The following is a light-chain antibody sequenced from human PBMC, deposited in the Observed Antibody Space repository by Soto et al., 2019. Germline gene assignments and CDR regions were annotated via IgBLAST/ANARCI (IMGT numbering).Light chain of an antibody. CDR2: EVN. V-gene: IGLV2-8*01. Sequence: QSALTQPPSASGSPGQSVTISCTGTSSDVGRYNQVSWYQQHPGKAPKRLIYEVNKRPSGVPDRFSASKSGNTASLTVSGLQADDEADYYCSSHAGDEVILGGGTKLTVL. CDR3: SSHAGDEVI. J-gene: IGLJ2*01. CDR1: SSDVGRYNQ.